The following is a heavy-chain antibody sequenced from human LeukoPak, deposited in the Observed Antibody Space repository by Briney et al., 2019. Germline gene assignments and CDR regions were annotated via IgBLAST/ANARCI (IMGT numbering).Heavy chain of an antibody. D-gene: IGHD3-10*01. J-gene: IGHJ5*02. CDR3: SAERLGSYYKFYNWYDP. V-gene: IGHV4-39*01. CDR2: MYYGEST. Sequence: SETLSLTCSVSGDSITTRGFYWGWIRQAPGKGLEWIGTMYYGESTYYNPSLKSRVTISVDTSRNQFSLKLSSVTAADTAVYYCSAERLGSYYKFYNWYDPWGQGTLVTVSS. CDR1: GDSITTRGFY.